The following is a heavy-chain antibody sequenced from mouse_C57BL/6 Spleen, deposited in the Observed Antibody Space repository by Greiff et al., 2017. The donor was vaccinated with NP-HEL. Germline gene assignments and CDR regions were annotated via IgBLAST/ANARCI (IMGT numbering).Heavy chain of an antibody. CDR3: ARGHYGSSSWFAY. CDR1: GFTFSDYY. CDR2: INYDGSST. Sequence: EVQVVESEGGLVQPGSSMKLSCTASGFTFSDYYMAWVRQVPEKGLEWVANINYDGSSTYYLDSLKSRFIISRDNAKNILYLQMSSLKSEDTATYYCARGHYGSSSWFAYWGQGTLVTVSA. J-gene: IGHJ3*01. D-gene: IGHD1-1*01. V-gene: IGHV5-16*01.